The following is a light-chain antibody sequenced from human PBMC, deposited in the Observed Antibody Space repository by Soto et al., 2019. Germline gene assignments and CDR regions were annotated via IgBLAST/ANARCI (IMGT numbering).Light chain of an antibody. V-gene: IGLV2-14*01. CDR3: CSYTRSGTLI. CDR2: DVS. CDR1: SGDIGDYNY. Sequence: QSALTQPASVSGSHGQSSTISCVGTSGDIGDYNYVSWYQQHPGKVPKVIIYDVSNRPSGVSYRFSGTKSGNTASLTVSGLQAEDEADYYCCSYTRSGTLIFGTGTKVTVL. J-gene: IGLJ1*01.